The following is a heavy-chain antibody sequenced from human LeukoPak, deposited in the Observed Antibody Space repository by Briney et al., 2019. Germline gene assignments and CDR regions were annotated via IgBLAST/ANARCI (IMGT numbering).Heavy chain of an antibody. CDR2: ISYDGSNK. J-gene: IGHJ4*02. CDR1: GFTFSSYA. CDR3: ARDGRSSSSGWHFDY. V-gene: IGHV3-30-3*01. Sequence: GGSLRLSCAASGFTFSSYAMHWVRQAPGKGLGWVAVISYDGSNKYYADSVKGRFTISRDNSKNTLYLQMNSLRAEDTAVYYCARDGRSSSSGWHFDYWGQGTLVTVSS. D-gene: IGHD6-19*01.